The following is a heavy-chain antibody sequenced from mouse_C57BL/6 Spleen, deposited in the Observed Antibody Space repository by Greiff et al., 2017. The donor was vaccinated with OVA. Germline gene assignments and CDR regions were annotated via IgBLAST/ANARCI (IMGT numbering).Heavy chain of an antibody. CDR2: IYPGNSDT. V-gene: IGHV1-5*01. CDR3: TENNYGSRSPFDY. CDR1: GYTFNSYW. J-gene: IGHJ2*01. D-gene: IGHD1-1*01. Sequence: EVKVVESGTVLARPGASVKMSCKTSGYTFNSYWMHWVKQRPGQGLEWIGAIYPGNSDTSYNQQFKGKAKLTAVTSASTAYMELSSLTNEDSAVYYCTENNYGSRSPFDYWGQGTTLTVAS.